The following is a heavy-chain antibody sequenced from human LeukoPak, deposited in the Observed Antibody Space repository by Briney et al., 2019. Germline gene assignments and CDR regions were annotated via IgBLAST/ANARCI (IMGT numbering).Heavy chain of an antibody. V-gene: IGHV3-7*03. CDR3: ARLITMVRGLEDWFDP. CDR1: GFTFSSYG. J-gene: IGHJ5*02. CDR2: MSPDGTQK. D-gene: IGHD3-10*01. Sequence: GGSLRLSCAASGFTFSSYGMHWVRQAPGKGLEWVATMSPDGTQKYYVDSVEGRFAVSRDNARNSLYLQMNSLRAEDTAVYYCARLITMVRGLEDWFDPWGQGSLVTVSS.